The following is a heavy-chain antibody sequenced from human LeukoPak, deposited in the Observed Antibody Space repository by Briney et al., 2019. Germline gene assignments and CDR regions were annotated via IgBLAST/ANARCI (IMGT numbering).Heavy chain of an antibody. V-gene: IGHV4-59*01. D-gene: IGHD5-12*01. CDR1: GGSISSDY. CDR2: IYYSGST. Sequence: SETLSLTCTVSGGSISSDYWSWIRQPPGKGLEWIGYIYYSGSTNYNPSLKSRATISVDRSKNQFSLNLSSVTAADTAIYYCARRPVATITFDYWGQGTLVTVSS. J-gene: IGHJ4*02. CDR3: ARRPVATITFDY.